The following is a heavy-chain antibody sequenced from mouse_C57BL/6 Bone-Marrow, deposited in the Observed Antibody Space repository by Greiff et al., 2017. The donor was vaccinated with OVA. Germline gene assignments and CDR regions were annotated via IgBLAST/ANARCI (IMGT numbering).Heavy chain of an antibody. J-gene: IGHJ4*01. V-gene: IGHV1-64*01. CDR1: CYTFTSYC. Sequence: VQLPQPGAELVKPGASVKLSCTASCYTFTSYCMHWVKQSPGQVLAWIGMIHPNSGSTNYKAKFKSNATLTVDKSSSTAYMQLSSLTSEDSAVYYCADPFDDGYYVGAMDYWGQGTSVTGSS. CDR3: ADPFDDGYYVGAMDY. CDR2: IHPNSGST. D-gene: IGHD2-3*01.